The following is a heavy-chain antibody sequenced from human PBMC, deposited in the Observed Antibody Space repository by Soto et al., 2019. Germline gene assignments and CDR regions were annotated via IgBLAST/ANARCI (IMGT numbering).Heavy chain of an antibody. CDR2: IIPIFGTA. Sequence: QVQLVQSGAEVKKPGSSVKVSCKASGGTFSSYAITWVRQAPGQGLEWMGGIIPIFGTANYAQKFQGRVTITAEESKSAASMELGSLRAEDTAVYYCARDRGPSSGYYPYWFDPWGQGTLVTVSS. CDR3: ARDRGPSSGYYPYWFDP. J-gene: IGHJ5*02. CDR1: GGTFSSYA. V-gene: IGHV1-69*12. D-gene: IGHD3-22*01.